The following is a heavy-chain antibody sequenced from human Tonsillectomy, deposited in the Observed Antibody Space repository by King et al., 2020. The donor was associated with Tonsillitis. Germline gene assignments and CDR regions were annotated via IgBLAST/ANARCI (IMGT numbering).Heavy chain of an antibody. V-gene: IGHV4-59*01. CDR3: ARTSPYFDC. J-gene: IGHJ4*02. CDR2: IHYSGST. CDR1: GGSISTYY. Sequence: QLQESGPGLVKPSETLSLTCTVSGGSISTYYWSWIRQPPGKGLAWIGYIHYSGSTIYNPSLKSRVTISADTSKNQFSLRLSSVTAADTAVYYCARTSPYFDCWGQGSLVTVSS.